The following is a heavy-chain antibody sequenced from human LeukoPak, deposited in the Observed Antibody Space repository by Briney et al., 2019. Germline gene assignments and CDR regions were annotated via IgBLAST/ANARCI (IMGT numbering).Heavy chain of an antibody. CDR3: ARRIAVTGSFDF. J-gene: IGHJ4*02. Sequence: NPSETLSLTCSVSGYSLSSGYYWSWIRQPPGKGLEWIGSIYHGGSTYYNPPLKSRVTISKDRSKNQFSLKLSSVTAADTALYYCARRIAVTGSFDFWGQGTLVTVSS. CDR2: IYHGGST. D-gene: IGHD6-19*01. V-gene: IGHV4-38-2*02. CDR1: GYSLSSGYY.